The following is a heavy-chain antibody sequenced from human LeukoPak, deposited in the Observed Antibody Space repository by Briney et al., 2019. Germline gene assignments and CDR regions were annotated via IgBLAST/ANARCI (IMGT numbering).Heavy chain of an antibody. CDR2: ISGSGGST. CDR3: AKDVGKWESLHFFDY. CDR1: GFTFSSYS. D-gene: IGHD1-26*01. J-gene: IGHJ4*02. Sequence: PGRSLRLSCAASGFTFSSYSMNWVRQAPGKGLEWVSAISGSGGSTYYADSVKGRFTISRDNSKNTLYLQMNSLRAEDTAVYYCAKDVGKWESLHFFDYWGEGTLVTVSS. V-gene: IGHV3-23*01.